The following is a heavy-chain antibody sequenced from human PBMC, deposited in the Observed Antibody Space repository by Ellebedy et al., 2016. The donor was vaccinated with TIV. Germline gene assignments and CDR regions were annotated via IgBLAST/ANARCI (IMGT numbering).Heavy chain of an antibody. CDR3: ASKRFGYSSTWYRGWYFDL. CDR1: GFTFSSYS. J-gene: IGHJ2*01. V-gene: IGHV3-64*04. CDR2: ITPNGGYT. D-gene: IGHD6-13*01. Sequence: GESLKISCSASGFTFSSYSMHWVRQAPGKGLEYVSAITPNGGYTYYADSVKGRFTISRDNSNNTLYLQMNSLRAEDTAVYYCASKRFGYSSTWYRGWYFDLWGRGTLVTVSS.